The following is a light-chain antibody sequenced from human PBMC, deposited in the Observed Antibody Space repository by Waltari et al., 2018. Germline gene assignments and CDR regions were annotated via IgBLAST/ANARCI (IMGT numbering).Light chain of an antibody. Sequence: SYVLTQPPSVSVAPGPTARIPCGGNNIGRRTVHWYQQRPGQAPVLVVYDDTDRPSGIPERFSGSNSGDTATLTISRVEAGDEADYYCHVWDSSSDPVVFGGGTKLTVL. V-gene: IGLV3-21*02. CDR1: NIGRRT. CDR2: DDT. J-gene: IGLJ2*01. CDR3: HVWDSSSDPVV.